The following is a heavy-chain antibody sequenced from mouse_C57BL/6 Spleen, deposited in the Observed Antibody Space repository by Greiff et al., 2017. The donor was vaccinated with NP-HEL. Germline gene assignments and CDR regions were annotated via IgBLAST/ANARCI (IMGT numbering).Heavy chain of an antibody. D-gene: IGHD1-1*01. CDR1: GYTFTSYW. J-gene: IGHJ1*03. CDR2: IDPSDSYT. V-gene: IGHV1-59*01. Sequence: QVQLQQPGAELVRPGTSVKLSCKASGYTFTSYWMHWVKQRPGQGLEWIGVIDPSDSYTNYNQKFKGKATLTVDTSSSTAYMQLSSLTSEDSAVYYCARYPNYYGSSYWYFDVWGTGTTVTVSS. CDR3: ARYPNYYGSSYWYFDV.